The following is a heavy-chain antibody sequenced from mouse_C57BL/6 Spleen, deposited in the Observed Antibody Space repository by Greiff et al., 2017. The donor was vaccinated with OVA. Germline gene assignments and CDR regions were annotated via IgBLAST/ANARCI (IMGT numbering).Heavy chain of an antibody. CDR1: GFTFTDYY. J-gene: IGHJ4*01. V-gene: IGHV7-3*01. CDR2: IRNKANGYTT. CDR3: ARYLGYYYAMDY. Sequence: EVKLEESGGGLVQPGGSLSLSCAASGFTFTDYYMSWVRQPPGKALEWLGFIRNKANGYTTEYSASVKGRFTISRDNSQSILYLQMNALRAEDSATYDCARYLGYYYAMDYWGQGTSVTVSS. D-gene: IGHD3-1*01.